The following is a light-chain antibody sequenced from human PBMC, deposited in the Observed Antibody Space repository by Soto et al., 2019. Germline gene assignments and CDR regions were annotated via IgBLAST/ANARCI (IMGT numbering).Light chain of an antibody. Sequence: DIVMTQSPDSLAVSLGERATINCKSSQSVLYRSNNKNYLAWYQQKPRRPPKLLISWASTRESGVPDRFSGSGSGTDFTLTISSLQAEDVAVYYCQQDYSTPRTFGQGTKVESK. CDR2: WAS. CDR3: QQDYSTPRT. V-gene: IGKV4-1*01. J-gene: IGKJ1*01. CDR1: QSVLYRSNNKNY.